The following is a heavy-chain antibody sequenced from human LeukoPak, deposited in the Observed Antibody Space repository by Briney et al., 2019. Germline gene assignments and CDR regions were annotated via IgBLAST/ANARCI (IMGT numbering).Heavy chain of an antibody. J-gene: IGHJ4*02. CDR1: GFTVSNNY. CDR2: IYSGGST. Sequence: PGGSLRLSCAASGFTVSNNYMSWVRQAPGKGLEWVSVIYSGGSTYYAVSVKGRFTISRDNSKNTLYLQMNSLRAEDTAVYYCGRNIEDCGGGTCYASGLDSWGQGTLVTVCS. V-gene: IGHV3-66*01. CDR3: GRNIEDCGGGTCYASGLDS. D-gene: IGHD2-15*01.